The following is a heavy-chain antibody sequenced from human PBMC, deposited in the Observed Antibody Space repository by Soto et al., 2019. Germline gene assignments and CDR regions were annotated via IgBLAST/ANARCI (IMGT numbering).Heavy chain of an antibody. CDR3: ARDSSGSYYYYYGMDV. CDR1: GYTFTSYD. D-gene: IGHD3-22*01. Sequence: ASVKVSFKASGYTFTSYDINWVRQATGQGLEWMGWMNPNSGNTGYAQKFQGRVTMTRNTSISTAYMELSSLRSEDTAVYYCARDSSGSYYYYYGMDVWGQGTTVTVSS. CDR2: MNPNSGNT. V-gene: IGHV1-8*01. J-gene: IGHJ6*02.